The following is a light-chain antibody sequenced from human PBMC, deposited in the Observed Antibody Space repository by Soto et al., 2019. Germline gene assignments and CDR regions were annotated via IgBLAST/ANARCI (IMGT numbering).Light chain of an antibody. CDR3: PQSYTALSIT. CDR1: ESINRH. CDR2: AAS. J-gene: IGKJ5*01. V-gene: IGKV1-39*01. Sequence: DIQMTQSPSSLSASVGDRVTITCRASESINRHLNWYQQQPGKAPKLLIYAASSLQNGVPSRFRGGGSGTDFTLIITHLQPEDFATYYCPQSYTALSITFGQGTRLEIK.